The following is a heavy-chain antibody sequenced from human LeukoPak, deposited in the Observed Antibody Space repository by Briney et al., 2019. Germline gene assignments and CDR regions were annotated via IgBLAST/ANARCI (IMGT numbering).Heavy chain of an antibody. D-gene: IGHD6-6*01. CDR2: FYYSGST. Sequence: SETLSLTCTVAGVSISSSSYYWGWIRQPPGKGLEWIGSFYYSGSTYYNPSLKSRVTISVDTYKNQFSLKLTSVTAADTAVYYCARWGSYSSSSTFGYWGQGTLVTVSS. CDR3: ARWGSYSSSSTFGY. J-gene: IGHJ4*02. V-gene: IGHV4-39*07. CDR1: GVSISSSSYY.